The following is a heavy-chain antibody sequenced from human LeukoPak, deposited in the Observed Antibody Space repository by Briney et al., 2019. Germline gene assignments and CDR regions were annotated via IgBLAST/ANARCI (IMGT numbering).Heavy chain of an antibody. D-gene: IGHD3-10*01. V-gene: IGHV7-4-1*02. CDR1: GYTFTSYV. CDR3: ARGVEGSNY. CDR2: INPNTGTP. Sequence: ASVKVSCKASGYTFTSYVMNWVRQAPGQGLEWVGWINPNTGTPTYAQGFTGRFVFSLDTSVSTAYLQISSLNAEDTGVYYCARGVEGSNYWGEGTKVTVSS. J-gene: IGHJ4*02.